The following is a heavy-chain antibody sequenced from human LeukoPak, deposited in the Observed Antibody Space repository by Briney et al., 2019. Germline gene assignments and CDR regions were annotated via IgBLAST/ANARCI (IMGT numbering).Heavy chain of an antibody. Sequence: GGSLRLSCAASGFTSDDYGMSWVRQAPGKGLEWVSCINWNGGSTGYADSVKGRFTISRDNAKNSLYLQMNSLRAEDTALYYFARDEGAYGYNNWGQGTLVTVSS. CDR1: GFTSDDYG. CDR3: ARDEGAYGYNN. CDR2: INWNGGST. V-gene: IGHV3-20*04. D-gene: IGHD5-24*01. J-gene: IGHJ4*02.